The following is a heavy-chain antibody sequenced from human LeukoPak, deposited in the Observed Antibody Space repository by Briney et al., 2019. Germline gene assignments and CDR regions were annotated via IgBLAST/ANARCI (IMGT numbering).Heavy chain of an antibody. CDR2: IYYSGST. D-gene: IGHD3-10*01. CDR3: TREVEGYSYASGRFLHFDP. J-gene: IGHJ5*02. CDR1: GDSIRSSSYH. V-gene: IGHV4-39*07. Sequence: PSETLSLTCTVSGDSIRSSSYHWGWIRQPPGKGLEWIVSIYYSGSTYNNRSLKRRLTISIDTSKNQFSLRLSSVTAADTAVYYCTREVEGYSYASGRFLHFDPWGQGTLVTVSS.